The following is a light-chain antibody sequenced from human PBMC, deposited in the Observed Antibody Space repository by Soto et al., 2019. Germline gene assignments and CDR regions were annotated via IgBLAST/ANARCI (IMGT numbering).Light chain of an antibody. V-gene: IGLV2-14*01. CDR1: SSDVGGYNY. J-gene: IGLJ2*01. CDR2: EVS. Sequence: QSALTQPASVSGSPGQSITISCTGTSSDVGGYNYVSWYQHHPGKAPKLIIYEVSNRPSGVSNRFSGSKSGNTASLTISGLQAEDETDYYCSSYTSSSTVLFGGGTKLTVL. CDR3: SSYTSSSTVL.